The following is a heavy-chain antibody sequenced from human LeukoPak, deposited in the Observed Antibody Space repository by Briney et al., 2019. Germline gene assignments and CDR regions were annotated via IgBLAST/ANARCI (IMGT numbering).Heavy chain of an antibody. D-gene: IGHD1-26*01. J-gene: IGHJ3*02. CDR2: ISGSGGST. V-gene: IGHV3-23*01. Sequence: GGSLRLSCASSGFTFSSYAMSWVRQAPGKGLEWVSGISGSGGSTYYADSVKGRFTISRDNSKNTLYLQMNSLRAEDTAVYYCAKVRGSYSPTGAFDIWGQGTMVTVSS. CDR1: GFTFSSYA. CDR3: AKVRGSYSPTGAFDI.